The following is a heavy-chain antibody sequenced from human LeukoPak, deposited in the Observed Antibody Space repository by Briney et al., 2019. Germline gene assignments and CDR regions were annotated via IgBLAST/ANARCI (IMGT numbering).Heavy chain of an antibody. Sequence: GGSLRLSCAASGFTLSSYAMSWVRQAPGKGLEWVSAISGSGGSTYYADSVKGRFTISRDNSKNTLYLQMNSLRAEDTAVYYCAKRGSGSYYYYMDVWGKGTTVTVSS. J-gene: IGHJ6*03. CDR1: GFTLSSYA. D-gene: IGHD6-19*01. V-gene: IGHV3-23*01. CDR3: AKRGSGSYYYYMDV. CDR2: ISGSGGST.